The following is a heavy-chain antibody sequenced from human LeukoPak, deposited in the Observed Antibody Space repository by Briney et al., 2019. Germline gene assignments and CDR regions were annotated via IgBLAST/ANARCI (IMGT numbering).Heavy chain of an antibody. CDR3: PRGSKWLDY. J-gene: IGHJ4*02. CDR1: GGSFSGYY. CDR2: INHSGST. Sequence: SETLSLTCAVYGGSFSGYYWSWIRQPPGKGLEWIGEINHSGSTNYNPSLKSRVTISVDTSKNQFSLKLSSVTAADTAVYYCPRGSKWLDYWGQGTLVTVSS. D-gene: IGHD6-19*01. V-gene: IGHV4-34*01.